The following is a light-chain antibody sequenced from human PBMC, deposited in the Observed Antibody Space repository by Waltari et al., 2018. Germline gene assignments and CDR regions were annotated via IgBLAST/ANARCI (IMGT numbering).Light chain of an antibody. J-gene: IGLJ3*02. Sequence: QLVLTQSPSASASLGASVKLTCTLSSGHSTNVIAWLQKRPEKGPRYLMKVNSNCSHNTGAEIPDRFSGSSSGAERYLTISSLQSEDEADYYCQTGGHGTWVFGGGTKLTVL. CDR3: QTGGHGTWV. CDR2: VNSNCSH. CDR1: SGHSTNV. V-gene: IGLV4-69*01.